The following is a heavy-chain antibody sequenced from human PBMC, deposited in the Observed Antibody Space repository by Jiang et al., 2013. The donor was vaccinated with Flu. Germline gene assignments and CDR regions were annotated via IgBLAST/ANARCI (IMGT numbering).Heavy chain of an antibody. CDR1: GGTFSSYA. CDR3: ARDPDGAAVAGTGPPNFDY. D-gene: IGHD6-19*01. CDR2: IIPIFGTA. J-gene: IGHJ4*02. Sequence: GAEVKKPGSSVKVSCKASGGTFSSYAISWVRQAPGQGLEWMGGIIPIFGTANYAQKFQGRVTITADKSTSTAYMELSSLRSEDTAVYYCARDPDGAAVAGTGPPNFDYWGQGTLVTVSS. V-gene: IGHV1-69*06.